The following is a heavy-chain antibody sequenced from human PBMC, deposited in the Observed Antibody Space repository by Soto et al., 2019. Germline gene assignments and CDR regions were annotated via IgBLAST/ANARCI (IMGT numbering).Heavy chain of an antibody. CDR3: ARVKGTNDGSGSYYNDY. CDR2: INHSGST. V-gene: IGHV4-34*01. Sequence: SETLSLTCAVYGGSFSGYYWSWIRQPPGKGLEWIGEINHSGSTNYNPSRKRRVTISVDTSKNRFSLKLSSVTAADTAVYYCARVKGTNDGSGSYYNDYWGQGTLVTVSS. J-gene: IGHJ4*02. CDR1: GGSFSGYY. D-gene: IGHD3-10*01.